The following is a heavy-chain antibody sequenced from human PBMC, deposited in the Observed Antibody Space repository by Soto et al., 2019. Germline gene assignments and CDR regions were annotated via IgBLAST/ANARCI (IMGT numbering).Heavy chain of an antibody. V-gene: IGHV3-23*01. J-gene: IGHJ4*02. Sequence: GGSLRLSCAASGFTFSSYAMHWVRQAPGKGLEWVSAITDSGGDTYHADSVKGRFTISRDNSKNTLYQQMNSLRVEDTAVYYCAKGSRTSRPYYFDYWGQGTLVTVSS. CDR2: ITDSGGDT. D-gene: IGHD2-2*01. CDR1: GFTFSSYA. CDR3: AKGSRTSRPYYFDY.